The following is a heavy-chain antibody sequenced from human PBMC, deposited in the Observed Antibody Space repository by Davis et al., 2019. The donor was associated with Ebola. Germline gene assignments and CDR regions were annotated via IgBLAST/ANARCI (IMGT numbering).Heavy chain of an antibody. CDR2: INAGNGNT. CDR3: ARDGTYYYDMDV. J-gene: IGHJ6*02. CDR1: GYTFTSYA. V-gene: IGHV1-3*01. Sequence: ASVKVSCKASGYTFTSYAMHWVRQAPGQRLEWMGWINAGNGNTKYSQKFQGRVTITRDTSASTAYMELSSLRSEDTAVYYCARDGTYYYDMDVWGQGTTVTVSS.